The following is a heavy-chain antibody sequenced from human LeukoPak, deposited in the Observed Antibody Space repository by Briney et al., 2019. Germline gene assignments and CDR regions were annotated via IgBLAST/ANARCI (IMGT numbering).Heavy chain of an antibody. CDR3: ARDSPCSGGSCYSVISAFDI. D-gene: IGHD2-15*01. Sequence: PGRSLRLSCAASGFTFSSYGMHWVRQAPGKGLEWVAVISYDGSNKYYADSVKGRFTISRDNSKNTLYLQMNSLRAEDTAVYYCARDSPCSGGSCYSVISAFDIWGQGTMVTVSS. CDR1: GFTFSSYG. CDR2: ISYDGSNK. J-gene: IGHJ3*02. V-gene: IGHV3-30*03.